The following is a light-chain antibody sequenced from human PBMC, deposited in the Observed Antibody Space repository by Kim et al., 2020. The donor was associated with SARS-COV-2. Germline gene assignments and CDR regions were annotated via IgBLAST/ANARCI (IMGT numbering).Light chain of an antibody. CDR1: TSNIGSDN. V-gene: IGLV1-44*01. J-gene: IGLJ3*02. CDR3: ASWDDGLNGPV. CDR2: TTT. Sequence: QSLLTQPPSASGTPGQTVTISCSGSTSNIGSDNVNWYQQFPGTAPKLLIYTTTQRPSGVPDRFSGSKSGTSASLAISALQSEDEADYYCASWDDGLNGPVFGGGTKLTVL.